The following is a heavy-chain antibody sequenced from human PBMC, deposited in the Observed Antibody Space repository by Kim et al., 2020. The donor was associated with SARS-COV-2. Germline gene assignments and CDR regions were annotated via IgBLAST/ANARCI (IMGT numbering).Heavy chain of an antibody. D-gene: IGHD3-10*01. Sequence: SETLSRTCSVSGDSISSGTHFWGWIRQTPEKGLEWIGNMYYSGTTYYNPSLKSRVTMSLDTSKNQLSLRLTSVTAADTAGYFCSGLPYSSSWYRWFGPWGPGTPVTVSS. CDR2: MYYSGTT. J-gene: IGHJ6*01. V-gene: IGHV4-39*01. CDR3: SGLPYSSSWYRWFGP. CDR1: GDSISSGTHF.